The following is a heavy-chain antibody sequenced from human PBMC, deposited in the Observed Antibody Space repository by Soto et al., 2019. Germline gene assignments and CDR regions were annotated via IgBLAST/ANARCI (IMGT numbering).Heavy chain of an antibody. V-gene: IGHV1-18*01. CDR2: ISAFNGET. J-gene: IGHJ4*02. CDR3: SSGYYYGGHFDY. D-gene: IGHD3-22*01. CDR1: GFTFSDYG. Sequence: ASVKVSCKASGFTFSDYGFSWVRQAPGRGLEWMGWISAFNGETNYTQKSEGRVAMTTDAATTTAYMELRSLTVDDTAVYYDSSGYYYGGHFDYWGQGTLVTVSS.